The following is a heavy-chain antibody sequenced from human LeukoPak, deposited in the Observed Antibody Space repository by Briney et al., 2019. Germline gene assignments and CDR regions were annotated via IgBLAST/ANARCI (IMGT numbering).Heavy chain of an antibody. Sequence: PSETLSLACAVFGGSFSGYYWSWIRPPPGNGLEWIGEINHSGRNNYNTSLKSRVTISEDTSKNQFSLKLSSVAAADTAVYYCARLVRGDGGYSGQGTLVTVSS. V-gene: IGHV4-34*01. CDR3: ARLVRGDGGY. J-gene: IGHJ4*02. CDR1: GGSFSGYY. D-gene: IGHD3-10*01. CDR2: INHSGRN.